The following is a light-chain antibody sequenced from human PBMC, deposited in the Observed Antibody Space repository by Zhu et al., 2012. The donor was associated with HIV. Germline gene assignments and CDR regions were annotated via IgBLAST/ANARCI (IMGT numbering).Light chain of an antibody. CDR2: RAS. Sequence: ETVMTQSPATLSVSPGERVTLFCWASQSVSSNLAWYQQKPGQPPRLLISRASTRATAIPARFSGSGSGTEFTLTISSLQSEDFAVYYCHQYNNWPPTFGQGTKGGTQT. V-gene: IGKV3-15*01. CDR1: QSVSSN. J-gene: IGKJ1*01. CDR3: HQYNNWPPT.